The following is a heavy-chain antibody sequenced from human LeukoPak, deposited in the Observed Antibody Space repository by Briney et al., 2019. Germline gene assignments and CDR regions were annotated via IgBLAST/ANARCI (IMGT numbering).Heavy chain of an antibody. CDR2: INHSGST. Sequence: SETLSLTCAVYGGSFSGYYWSWIRQPPGKGLEWIGEINHSGSTNYNPSLKSRVTISVDTSKNQSSLKLSSVTAADTAVYYCASITMVRGVIVPFDYWGQGTLVTVSS. J-gene: IGHJ4*02. D-gene: IGHD3-10*01. V-gene: IGHV4-34*01. CDR3: ASITMVRGVIVPFDY. CDR1: GGSFSGYY.